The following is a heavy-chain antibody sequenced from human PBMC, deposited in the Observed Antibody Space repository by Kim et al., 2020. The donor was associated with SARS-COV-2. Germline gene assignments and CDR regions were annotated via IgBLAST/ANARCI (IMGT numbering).Heavy chain of an antibody. CDR1: GGSISSSSYY. Sequence: SETLSLTCTVSGGSISSSSYYWGWIRQPPGKGLEWIGSIYYSGSTYYNPSLKSRVTISVDTSKNQFSLKLSSVTAADTAVYYCASLYYDYVWGSYKTFDPWGQGTLVTVSS. J-gene: IGHJ5*02. CDR2: IYYSGST. CDR3: ASLYYDYVWGSYKTFDP. D-gene: IGHD3-16*01. V-gene: IGHV4-39*07.